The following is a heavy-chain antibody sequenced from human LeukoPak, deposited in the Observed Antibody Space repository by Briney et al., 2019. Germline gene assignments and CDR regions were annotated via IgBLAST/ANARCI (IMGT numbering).Heavy chain of an antibody. Sequence: PSETLSLTCAVYGGSLSAYYWTWIRQPPGKGLEWIGEINHGGSTNYNPSLKSRVTISVDTSKNQFSLKLSSVTAADTAVYYCAARLGEMTVFDYWGQGTLVTVSS. CDR1: GGSLSAYY. D-gene: IGHD3-16*01. CDR2: INHGGST. V-gene: IGHV4-34*01. J-gene: IGHJ4*02. CDR3: AARLGEMTVFDY.